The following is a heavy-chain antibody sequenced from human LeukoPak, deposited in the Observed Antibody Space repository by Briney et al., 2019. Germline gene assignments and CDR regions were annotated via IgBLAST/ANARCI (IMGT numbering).Heavy chain of an antibody. CDR2: IYHSGST. CDR3: ARGGGYYDFWSGYYQV. Sequence: PSETLSLTCTVPGGSISNGGYYWSWIRQPPGKGLEWIGYIYHSGSTYYNPSLKSRVTISVDRSKNQFSLKLSSVTAADTAVYYCARGGGYYDFWSGYYQVWGQGTLVTVSS. J-gene: IGHJ4*02. V-gene: IGHV4-30-2*01. D-gene: IGHD3-3*01. CDR1: GGSISNGGYY.